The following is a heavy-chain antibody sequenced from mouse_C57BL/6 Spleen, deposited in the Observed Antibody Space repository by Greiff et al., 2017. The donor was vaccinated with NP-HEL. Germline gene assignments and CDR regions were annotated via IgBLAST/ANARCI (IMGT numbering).Heavy chain of an antibody. CDR2: IDPETGGT. J-gene: IGHJ2*01. CDR1: GYTFTDYE. Sequence: VQLQQSGAELVRPGASVTLSCKASGYTFTDYEMHWVKQTPVHGLEWIGAIDPETGGTAYNQKFKGKAILTADKSSSTAYMELRSLTSEDSAVYYCTRGSGAAQATGYWGQGTTRTVSS. D-gene: IGHD3-2*02. CDR3: TRGSGAAQATGY. V-gene: IGHV1-15*01.